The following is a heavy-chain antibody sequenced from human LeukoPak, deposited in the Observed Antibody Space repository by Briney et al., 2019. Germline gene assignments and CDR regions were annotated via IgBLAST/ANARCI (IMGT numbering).Heavy chain of an antibody. D-gene: IGHD1-26*01. CDR1: GGSISSGGYS. J-gene: IGHJ3*02. V-gene: IGHV4-30-2*01. CDR3: ARVGATYDAFDI. CDR2: IYHSGST. Sequence: PSQTLSLTCAVSGGSISSGGYSWSWIRQPPGKGLEWIGYIYHSGSTNYNPSLKSRVTISVDTSKNQFSLKLSSVTAADTAVYYCARVGATYDAFDIWGQGTMVTVSS.